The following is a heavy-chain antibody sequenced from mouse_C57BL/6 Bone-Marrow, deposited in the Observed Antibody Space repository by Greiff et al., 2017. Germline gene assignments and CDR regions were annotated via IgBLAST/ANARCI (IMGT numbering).Heavy chain of an antibody. CDR2: ISSGGSYT. Sequence: EVMLVESGGDLVKPGGSLKLSCAASGFTFSSYGMSWVRQTPDKRLEWVATISSGGSYTYYPDSVKGRFTISRDNAKNTLYLQFSSLKSEDTAMYYWARHASYYGGRGRRGYFDVGGTGTTVTVSA. CDR3: ARHASYYGGRGRRGYFDV. D-gene: IGHD1-1*01. J-gene: IGHJ1*03. CDR1: GFTFSSYG. V-gene: IGHV5-6*01.